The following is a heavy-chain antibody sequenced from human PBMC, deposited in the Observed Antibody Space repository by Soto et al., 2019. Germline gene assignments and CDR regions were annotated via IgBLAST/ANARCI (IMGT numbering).Heavy chain of an antibody. V-gene: IGHV4-30-2*01. D-gene: IGHD5-18*01. J-gene: IGHJ5*02. CDR2: IYHSGST. CDR3: ARERQLETEGNWFDP. CDR1: GGSISSGGYS. Sequence: PSETLSLTCAASGGSISSGGYSWSWIRQPPGKGLEWIGYIYHSGSTYYNPSLKSRVTISVDRSKNQFSLKLSSVTAADTAVYCCARERQLETEGNWFDPWGQGTLVTVSS.